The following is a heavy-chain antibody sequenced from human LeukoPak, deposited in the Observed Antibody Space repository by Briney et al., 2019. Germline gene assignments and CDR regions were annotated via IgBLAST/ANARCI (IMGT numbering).Heavy chain of an antibody. J-gene: IGHJ4*02. CDR2: FDPEDGET. D-gene: IGHD3-10*01. V-gene: IGHV1-24*01. Sequence: ASVKVSCKVSGYTLTELSMHWVRQAPGKGLEWMGGFDPEDGETIYAQKFQGRVTMTEDTSTDTAYMELSSLRPEDTAVYYCATDFPPEVRGVTNFDYWGQGTLVTVSS. CDR3: ATDFPPEVRGVTNFDY. CDR1: GYTLTELS.